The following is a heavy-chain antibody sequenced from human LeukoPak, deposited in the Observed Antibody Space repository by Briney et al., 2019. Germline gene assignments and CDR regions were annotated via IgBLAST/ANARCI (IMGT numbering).Heavy chain of an antibody. J-gene: IGHJ6*02. CDR2: INPSGGST. D-gene: IGHD6-19*01. Sequence: GASVKVSCKASGYTFTGYYMHWVRQAPGQGLEWMGWINPSGGSTSYAQKFQGRVTMTRDTSTSTVYMELSSLRSEDTAMYYCARDEAVAVTPYYYGMDVWGQGTTVTVSS. CDR1: GYTFTGYY. CDR3: ARDEAVAVTPYYYGMDV. V-gene: IGHV1-46*01.